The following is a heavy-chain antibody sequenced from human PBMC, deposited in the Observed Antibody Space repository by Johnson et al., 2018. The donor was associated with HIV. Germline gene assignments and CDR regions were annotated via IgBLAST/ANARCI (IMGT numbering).Heavy chain of an antibody. J-gene: IGHJ3*01. CDR2: IKRKSDGGTT. V-gene: IGHV3-15*01. Sequence: EVQLVESGGGLVEPGGSLTLSCSASGFTFNNAWMNWVRQIPGKGLEWFGHIKRKSDGGTTDYAAPVKDRVNISRDDSTNTAYLQMNSLRAEDTAVYYCAKVGGLRWQTWGDAFDLWGQGTMVAVSS. CDR3: AKVGGLRWQTWGDAFDL. CDR1: GFTFNNAW. D-gene: IGHD4-23*01.